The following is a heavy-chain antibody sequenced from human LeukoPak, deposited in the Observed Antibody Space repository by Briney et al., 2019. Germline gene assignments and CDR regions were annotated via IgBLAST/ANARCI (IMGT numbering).Heavy chain of an antibody. CDR2: ISGSGGGT. J-gene: IGHJ4*02. Sequence: GGSLRLSCAASGFTFSSYAMSWVRQAPGKGLEWVSAISGSGGGTSYADSVKGRFTISRDNSKNTLYLQMNSLRAEDTAVYYCAKAEGITMIVVVITPFDYWGQGTLVTVSS. CDR3: AKAEGITMIVVVITPFDY. CDR1: GFTFSSYA. D-gene: IGHD3-22*01. V-gene: IGHV3-23*01.